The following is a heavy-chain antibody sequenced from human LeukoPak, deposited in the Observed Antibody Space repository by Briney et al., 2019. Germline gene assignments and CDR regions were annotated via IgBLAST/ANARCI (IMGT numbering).Heavy chain of an antibody. V-gene: IGHV5-51*01. D-gene: IGHD3-16*01. CDR2: IYPGDSDT. Sequence: GESLKISCKGSGYSFTSYWIGWVRQMPGKGLEWMGIIYPGDSDTRYSPSFQGQVTMSADKSISTAYMELSGLRSDDTAVYYCARGGSDAHFYYYYGMDVWGQGTTVTVSS. J-gene: IGHJ6*02. CDR3: ARGGSDAHFYYYYGMDV. CDR1: GYSFTSYW.